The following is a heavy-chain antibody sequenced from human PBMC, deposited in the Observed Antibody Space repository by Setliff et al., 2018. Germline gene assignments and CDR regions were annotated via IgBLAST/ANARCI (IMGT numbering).Heavy chain of an antibody. CDR3: ARGAPGWELLSWFDP. Sequence: ASVKVSCKASGYTFTSYDINWMRQASGQGLEWMGWMNPNSGNTGSTQKFQGRVTMTRNTSTSTAYMELSRLTSEDTAVYYCARGAPGWELLSWFDPWGQGTLVTVSS. J-gene: IGHJ5*02. CDR2: MNPNSGNT. V-gene: IGHV1-8*02. CDR1: GYTFTSYD. D-gene: IGHD1-26*01.